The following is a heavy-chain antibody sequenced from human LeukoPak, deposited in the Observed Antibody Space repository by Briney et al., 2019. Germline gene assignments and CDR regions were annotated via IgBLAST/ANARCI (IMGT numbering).Heavy chain of an antibody. J-gene: IGHJ3*02. CDR3: ARDLHVYSSGWYSKSRAFDI. CDR2: ISAYNGNT. V-gene: IGHV1-18*01. Sequence: ASVKVSCKASGYTFTSYGISWVRQAPGQGLEWMGWISAYNGNTNYAQKLQGRVTMTTDTSTSTAYMELRSLRSDDTAVYYCARDLHVYSSGWYSKSRAFDIWGQGTMVTVSS. D-gene: IGHD6-19*01. CDR1: GYTFTSYG.